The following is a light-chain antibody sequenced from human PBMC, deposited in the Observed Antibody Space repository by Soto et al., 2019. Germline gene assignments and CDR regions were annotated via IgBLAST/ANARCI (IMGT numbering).Light chain of an antibody. CDR3: AAWDDSLNGYV. CDR2: SNN. Sequence: QSVLTQSPSASGTPGQRVTISCPGSSSNIGSNTVNWYQQLPGTAPKLLIYSNNQRPSGVPDRFSGSKSGTSASLAISGLQSEDEADYYCAAWDDSLNGYVFGTGTKVTV. V-gene: IGLV1-44*01. J-gene: IGLJ1*01. CDR1: SSNIGSNT.